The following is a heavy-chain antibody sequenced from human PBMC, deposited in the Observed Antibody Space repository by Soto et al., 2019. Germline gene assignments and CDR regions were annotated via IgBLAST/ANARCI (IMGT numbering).Heavy chain of an antibody. Sequence: PGGSLRLSCAASGFTFSSYGFSWVRRAPGKGLEWVSTLSTSGGTYYADSVKGRFTISRDNSKSTLYLQMNSLRAEDTAVYYCAKKSATSGYPAFDIWGQGTMVTVSS. D-gene: IGHD3-22*01. CDR1: GFTFSSYG. V-gene: IGHV3-23*01. CDR2: LSTSGGT. CDR3: AKKSATSGYPAFDI. J-gene: IGHJ3*02.